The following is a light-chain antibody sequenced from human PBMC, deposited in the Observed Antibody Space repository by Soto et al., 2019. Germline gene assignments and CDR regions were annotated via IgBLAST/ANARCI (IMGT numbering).Light chain of an antibody. CDR1: SSDVGGYNY. CDR3: SSYTSSSTPHYV. Sequence: QSVLTQPACVSVSPGQSITISCTGTSSDVGGYNYVSWYQQHPGKAPKLMIYEVSNRPSGVSNRFSGSKSGNTASLTISGLQAEDEADYYCSSYTSSSTPHYVFGTGTKVTVL. CDR2: EVS. V-gene: IGLV2-14*01. J-gene: IGLJ1*01.